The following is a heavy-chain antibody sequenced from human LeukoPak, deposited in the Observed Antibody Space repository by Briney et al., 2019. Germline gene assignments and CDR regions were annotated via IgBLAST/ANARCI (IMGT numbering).Heavy chain of an antibody. V-gene: IGHV3-21*01. Sequence: GGSLRLSCAASGFTFSSYSMNWVRQAPGKGLEWVSSISSSSSYIYYADSVKGRFTISRDNAKNSLYLQMNSLRAEDTAVYYCARDESTDYDFWSGYYFDYWGQGTLVTVSS. J-gene: IGHJ4*02. CDR2: ISSSSSYI. D-gene: IGHD3-3*01. CDR1: GFTFSSYS. CDR3: ARDESTDYDFWSGYYFDY.